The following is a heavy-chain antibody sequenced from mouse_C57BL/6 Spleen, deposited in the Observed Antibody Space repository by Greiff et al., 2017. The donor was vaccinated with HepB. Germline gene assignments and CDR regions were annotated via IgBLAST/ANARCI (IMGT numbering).Heavy chain of an antibody. CDR2: IDPSDSYT. D-gene: IGHD1-1*01. V-gene: IGHV1-69*01. Sequence: VQLQQPGAELVMPGASVKLSCKASGYTFTSYWMHWVKQRPGQGLEWIGEIDPSDSYTNYNQKFKGKSTLTVDKSSSTAYMQLSSLTSEDSAVYYCARSRGFTTVVDAMDYWGQGTSVTVSS. CDR1: GYTFTSYW. J-gene: IGHJ4*01. CDR3: ARSRGFTTVVDAMDY.